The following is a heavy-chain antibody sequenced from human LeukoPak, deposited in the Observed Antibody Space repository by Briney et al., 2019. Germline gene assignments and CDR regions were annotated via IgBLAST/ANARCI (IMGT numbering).Heavy chain of an antibody. D-gene: IGHD3-3*01. Sequence: ASVKVSCKASGYTFTGYYMHWVRQAPGQGLEWMGWINPNSGGTNYAQKFQGRVTMTRDTSISTAYMELSRLRSDDTAVYYCARPNFWSGYYQGYWGQGTLITVSS. V-gene: IGHV1-2*02. CDR1: GYTFTGYY. CDR2: INPNSGGT. J-gene: IGHJ4*02. CDR3: ARPNFWSGYYQGY.